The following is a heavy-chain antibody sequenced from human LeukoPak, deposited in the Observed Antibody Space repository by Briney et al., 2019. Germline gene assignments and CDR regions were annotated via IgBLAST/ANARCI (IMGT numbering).Heavy chain of an antibody. D-gene: IGHD3-22*01. CDR2: IYHSGST. J-gene: IGHJ4*02. CDR1: GGSISSSSYY. V-gene: IGHV4-39*07. Sequence: SETLSLTCTVSGGSISSSSYYWGWIRQPPGKGLEWIGSIYHSGSTYYNPSLKSRVTISVDTSKNQFSLKLSSVTAADTAVYYCARAASGYYPHYYFDYWGQGTLVTVSS. CDR3: ARAASGYYPHYYFDY.